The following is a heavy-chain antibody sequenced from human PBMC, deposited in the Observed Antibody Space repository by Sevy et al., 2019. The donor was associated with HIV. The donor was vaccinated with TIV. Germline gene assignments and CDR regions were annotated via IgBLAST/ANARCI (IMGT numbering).Heavy chain of an antibody. D-gene: IGHD1-1*01. CDR2: ISSNGNTI. CDR3: VRSFTTQDY. V-gene: IGHV3-48*01. CDR1: GFTFSTYG. Sequence: GGSLRLSCAASGFTFSTYGMNWVRQAPGQGLEWVSYISSNGNTIYYADSVKGRFTVSRDNAKNSVYLQMNSLRVEDTAEYYCVRSFTTQDYWGQGTLVTVSS. J-gene: IGHJ4*02.